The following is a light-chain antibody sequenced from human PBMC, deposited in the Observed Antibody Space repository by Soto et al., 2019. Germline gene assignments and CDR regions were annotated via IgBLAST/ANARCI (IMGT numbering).Light chain of an antibody. CDR3: MQGTHWPWT. CDR2: KVS. J-gene: IGKJ1*01. CDR1: QSLIHSDGDTY. Sequence: DVVMTQSPLSLPVTLGQPASISCRSSQSLIHSDGDTYLNRFQQRPGQSPRRLIYKVSDRHSGVPDRFSGSVLGTDFTLNISRVESEDVGVYYCMQGTHWPWTFGQGTEVVIK. V-gene: IGKV2-30*02.